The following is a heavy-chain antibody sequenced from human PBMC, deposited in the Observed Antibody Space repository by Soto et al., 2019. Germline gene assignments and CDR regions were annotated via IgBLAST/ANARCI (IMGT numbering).Heavy chain of an antibody. D-gene: IGHD3-10*01. J-gene: IGHJ4*02. CDR3: MRDHDSGSLGY. Sequence: QVQLVQPGAEVKKPGASVKDSCKASGYTFTTYGISWMRQAPGQGLEWMGWISAYNGNTDFAQKFQDRLTMTTDPSTNIAYRALWSLRSDDTAVYYCMRDHDSGSLGYWGQGTLVTVSS. V-gene: IGHV1-18*01. CDR2: ISAYNGNT. CDR1: GYTFTTYG.